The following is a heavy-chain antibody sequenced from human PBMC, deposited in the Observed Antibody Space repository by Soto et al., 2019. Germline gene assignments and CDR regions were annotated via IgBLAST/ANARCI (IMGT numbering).Heavy chain of an antibody. V-gene: IGHV1-18*01. CDR3: GRDGGYSGSY. CDR2: ISAYNGNT. D-gene: IGHD1-26*01. Sequence: QVQLVQSGAEVKKPGASVKVSCKASGYTFTSYGISWVRQAPGQGLEWMGWISAYNGNTNYAQKLQGRVTMATDTSTGTAYMELRRLRSADTAVYCCGRDGGYSGSYWGQATLVNFSA. CDR1: GYTFTSYG. J-gene: IGHJ4*02.